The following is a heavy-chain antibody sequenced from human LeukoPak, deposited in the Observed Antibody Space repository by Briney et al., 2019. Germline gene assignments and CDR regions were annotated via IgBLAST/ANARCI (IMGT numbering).Heavy chain of an antibody. CDR1: GYTFTSYG. D-gene: IGHD3-22*01. V-gene: IGHV1-18*01. CDR2: ISAYNGNT. CDR3: ARARSIDYYDSSGYYYHRPYWYFDL. Sequence: ASVKVSCKASGYTFTSYGISWVRQAPGQGLEWMGWISAYNGNTNYAQKLQGRVTMTTDTSTSTAYMELRSLRSDDTAVYYCARARSIDYYDSSGYYYHRPYWYFDLWGRGTLVTVSS. J-gene: IGHJ2*01.